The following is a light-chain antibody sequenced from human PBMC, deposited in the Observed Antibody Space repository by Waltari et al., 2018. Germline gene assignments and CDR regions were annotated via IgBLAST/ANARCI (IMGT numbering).Light chain of an antibody. V-gene: IGKV1-5*03. CDR1: QNINTW. CDR2: KAS. J-gene: IGKJ1*01. Sequence: DIQMPQSPSTLSASVGDRVTITCRASQNINTWFAWYQQKVGQAPKLLIYKASNLQNGVPSRFSASGSGTEFTLAISSLQPDDSATYYCQQYHNYKTFGQGTKVDIK. CDR3: QQYHNYKT.